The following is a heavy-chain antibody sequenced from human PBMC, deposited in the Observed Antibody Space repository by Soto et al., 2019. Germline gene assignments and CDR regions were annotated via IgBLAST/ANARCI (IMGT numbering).Heavy chain of an antibody. J-gene: IGHJ4*02. CDR2: INHSGST. CDR1: GGSFSGYY. Sequence: PSETLSLTCAVYGGSFSGYYWSWIRQPPGKGLEWIGEINHSGSTNYNPSLKSRVTISVDTSKNQFSLKLSSVTAADPAVYYWARAFLHGDYYFDDWGQGTLVSVAS. D-gene: IGHD4-17*01. V-gene: IGHV4-34*01. CDR3: ARAFLHGDYYFDD.